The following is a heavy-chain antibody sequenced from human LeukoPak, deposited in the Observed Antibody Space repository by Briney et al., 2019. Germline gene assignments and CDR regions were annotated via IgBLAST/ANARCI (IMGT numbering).Heavy chain of an antibody. CDR2: IYHSGST. D-gene: IGHD3-16*01. CDR3: ARAGGASLDAFDI. Sequence: SETLSLTCSVSAYSIGSGYYWGWIRQSPGKGLQWLGKIYHSGSTQTNPSLKSRVTISVDTSKNHFSLKLTSLTAADTAVYYCARAGGASLDAFDIWGQGTTVTVSS. CDR1: AYSIGSGYY. V-gene: IGHV4-38-2*02. J-gene: IGHJ3*02.